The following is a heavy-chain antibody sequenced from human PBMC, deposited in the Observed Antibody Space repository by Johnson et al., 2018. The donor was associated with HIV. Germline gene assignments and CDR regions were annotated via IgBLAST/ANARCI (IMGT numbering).Heavy chain of an antibody. CDR3: AKDLQSGATTHAFDI. CDR2: ISYDGSNK. Sequence: QVQLVESGGGVVQPGGSLRLSCAASGFTFSSYAMHWVRQAPGKGLEWVAVISYDGSNKYYADSVKGRFAISRDNSKNTLYLQMNSLRAEDTALYYCAKDLQSGATTHAFDIWGQGTMVTVSS. J-gene: IGHJ3*02. CDR1: GFTFSSYA. V-gene: IGHV3-30*09. D-gene: IGHD5-12*01.